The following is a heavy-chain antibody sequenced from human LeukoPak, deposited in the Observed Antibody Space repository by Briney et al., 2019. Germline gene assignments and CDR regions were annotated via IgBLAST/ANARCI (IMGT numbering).Heavy chain of an antibody. D-gene: IGHD1-1*01. J-gene: IGHJ4*02. CDR1: RFTFSACG. CDR2: ISFDGSHK. CDR3: AKGTAVDRQYFEN. Sequence: PGGSLRLSCVASRFTFSACGMHWVRQAPGKGLEWVAAISFDGSHKYYADSVKGRFTISRDNSMNTLYLQMNSLRAEDTAVYYCAKGTAVDRQYFENWGQGTLVTVSS. V-gene: IGHV3-30*18.